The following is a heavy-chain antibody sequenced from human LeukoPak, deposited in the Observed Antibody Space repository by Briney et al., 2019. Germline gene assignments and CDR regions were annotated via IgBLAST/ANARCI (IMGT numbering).Heavy chain of an antibody. V-gene: IGHV4-39*07. D-gene: IGHD3-22*01. CDR1: GGSISSGDYY. CDR3: ARGFYYYDDY. J-gene: IGHJ4*02. CDR2: INHSGST. Sequence: SETLSLTCTVSGGSISSGDYYWSWIRQPPGKGLEWIGEINHSGSTNYNPSLKSRVTISVDTSKNQFSLKLSSVTAADTAVYYCARGFYYYDDYWGQGTLVTVSS.